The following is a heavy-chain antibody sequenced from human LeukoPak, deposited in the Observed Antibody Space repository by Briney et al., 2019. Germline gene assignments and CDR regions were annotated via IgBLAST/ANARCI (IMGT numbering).Heavy chain of an antibody. V-gene: IGHV1-3*01. CDR1: GCAFINFA. CDR3: ARGPRAAADDY. J-gene: IGHJ4*02. D-gene: IGHD6-13*01. Sequence: ASVKVSCKASGCAFINFAINWGRQAPGQRPEWMGWINAGNGNTKYSQKFQDRVTFTRDTSASTAYMELTSLTSEDTAVYYCARGPRAAADDYWGQGTLVTVSS. CDR2: INAGNGNT.